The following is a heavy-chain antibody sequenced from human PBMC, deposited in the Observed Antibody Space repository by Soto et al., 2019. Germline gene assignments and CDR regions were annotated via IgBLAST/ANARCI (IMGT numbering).Heavy chain of an antibody. J-gene: IGHJ5*01. CDR2: MNPNSNNT. D-gene: IGHD4-17*01. V-gene: IGHV1-8*01. Sequence: ASVKVSCKASGYPFTSYDIHWVRQATGQGVEWMGWMNPNSNNTGYAQKFQGRVTMTTNTSISTAYMELSSLRSEDTAVYYCATSPRRAERSDYAGGWCDSWGQGTLVTVSS. CDR3: ATSPRRAERSDYAGGWCDS. CDR1: GYPFTSYD.